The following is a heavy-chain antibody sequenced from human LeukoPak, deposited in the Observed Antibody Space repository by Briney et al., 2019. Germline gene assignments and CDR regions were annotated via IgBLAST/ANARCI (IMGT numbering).Heavy chain of an antibody. Sequence: ASVKVSCKASGYTFTGFYIHWVRQAPGQGLECMGWTNVNSGGSKNVQKFQGRVTMTRDTSINTAYMELSSLTSDDTAVYYCARGRSTAWDDAFDIWGQGTMVTVSS. J-gene: IGHJ3*02. CDR2: TNVNSGGS. D-gene: IGHD6-13*01. V-gene: IGHV1-2*02. CDR3: ARGRSTAWDDAFDI. CDR1: GYTFTGFY.